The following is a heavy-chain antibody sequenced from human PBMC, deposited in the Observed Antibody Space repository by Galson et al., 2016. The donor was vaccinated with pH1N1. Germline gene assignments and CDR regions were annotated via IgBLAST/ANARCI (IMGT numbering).Heavy chain of an antibody. Sequence: SVKVSCKVSGDTFSDYVITWVRQAPGQGLEWMGGILPKSGEAKYAQKFQGRISMTADEATVTAFVDLDRLKSGDTAVYYCARVSGYSNDGYIYGMDVWGQGTTVTVSS. J-gene: IGHJ6*02. CDR3: ARVSGYSNDGYIYGMDV. CDR2: ILPKSGEA. CDR1: GDTFSDYV. D-gene: IGHD5-12*01. V-gene: IGHV1-69*13.